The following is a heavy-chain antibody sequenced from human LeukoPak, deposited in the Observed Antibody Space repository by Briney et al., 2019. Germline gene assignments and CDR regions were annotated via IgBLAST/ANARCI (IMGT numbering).Heavy chain of an antibody. D-gene: IGHD1-26*01. CDR3: ARHGRAGWELLHFDY. CDR2: IYYSGST. V-gene: IGHV4-59*08. CDR1: GGSISSYY. Sequence: PSETLSLTCTVSGGSISSYYWSWIRQPPGKGLEWIGYIYYSGSTNYNPSLKSRVTISVDTSQNQFSLKLSSATAADTAVYYCARHGRAGWELLHFDYWGQGTLVTVSS. J-gene: IGHJ4*02.